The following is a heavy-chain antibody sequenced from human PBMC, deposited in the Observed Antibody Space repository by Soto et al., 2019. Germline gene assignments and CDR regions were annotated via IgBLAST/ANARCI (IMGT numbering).Heavy chain of an antibody. D-gene: IGHD3-3*01. CDR2: MWYDGTNK. CDR3: ARDANFGTKGGSFDI. J-gene: IGHJ3*02. Sequence: PGWSLRLSCAASGFTFRIYSMHWVRQSPGKGLEWVAVMWYDGTNKYYGESVKGRFTISRDNSENTLYLQMNSLRVEDTAVYYCARDANFGTKGGSFDIWGHGTLVTGSS. V-gene: IGHV3-33*01. CDR1: GFTFRIYS.